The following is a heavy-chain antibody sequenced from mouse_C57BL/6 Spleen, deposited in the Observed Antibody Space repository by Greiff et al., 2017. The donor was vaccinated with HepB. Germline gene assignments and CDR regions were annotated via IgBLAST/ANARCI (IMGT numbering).Heavy chain of an antibody. CDR3: ANDYDLSWFDY. D-gene: IGHD2-4*01. Sequence: QVQLQQPGAGLVKPGASVKMSCKASGYTFTSYWITWVKQRPGQGLGWIGEIYPGSGSNNYNEKFKSKATLTVDTSSSTAYMQLSSLTSEDSAVYYCANDYDLSWFDYWGQGTLVTVSA. CDR2: IYPGSGSN. V-gene: IGHV1-55*01. CDR1: GYTFTSYW. J-gene: IGHJ3*01.